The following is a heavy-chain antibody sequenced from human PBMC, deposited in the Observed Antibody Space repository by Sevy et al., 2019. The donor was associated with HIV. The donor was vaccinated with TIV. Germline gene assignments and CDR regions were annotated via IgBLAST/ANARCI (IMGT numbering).Heavy chain of an antibody. Sequence: SETLSLTCTVSGGSISSYYWSWIQQPPGKGLEWIGYIYYSGSTNYNPSLKSRVTISVDTSKNQFSLKLSSVTAADTAVYYCARVETNLYYYDSSGYKRYYFDYWGQGTLVTVSS. D-gene: IGHD3-22*01. CDR2: IYYSGST. CDR1: GGSISSYY. J-gene: IGHJ4*02. CDR3: ARVETNLYYYDSSGYKRYYFDY. V-gene: IGHV4-59*01.